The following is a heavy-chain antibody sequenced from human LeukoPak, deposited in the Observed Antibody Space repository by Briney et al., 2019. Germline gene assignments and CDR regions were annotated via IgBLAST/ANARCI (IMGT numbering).Heavy chain of an antibody. CDR2: ISWDGGST. V-gene: IGHV3-43D*03. CDR1: GFTFDDYA. Sequence: GGSLRLSCAASGFTFDDYAMHWVRQAPGKGLEWVSLISWDGGSTYYADSVKGRFTISGDNSKNSLYLQMNSLRAEDTALYYCAKDIGVADYYYYYMDVWGKGTTVTVSS. J-gene: IGHJ6*03. CDR3: AKDIGVADYYYYYMDV. D-gene: IGHD3-3*01.